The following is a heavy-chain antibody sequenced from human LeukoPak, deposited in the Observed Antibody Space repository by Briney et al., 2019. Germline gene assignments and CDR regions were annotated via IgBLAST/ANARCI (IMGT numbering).Heavy chain of an antibody. CDR2: IYSGGST. CDR1: GFTVSSYL. J-gene: IGHJ4*02. V-gene: IGHV3-66*01. CDR3: ARGGDSLHH. D-gene: IGHD3-10*01. Sequence: PGGSLRLSCAASGFTVSSYLMTWVRQAPGKGLEWDSVIYSGGSTYYADSVKDRFTISRDNSKNMLYLQMNSLRAEDTAVYYCARGGDSLHHWGAGALVTVSS.